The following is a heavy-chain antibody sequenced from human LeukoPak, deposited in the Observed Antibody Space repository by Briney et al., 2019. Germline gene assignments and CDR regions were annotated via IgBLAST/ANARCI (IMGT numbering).Heavy chain of an antibody. CDR2: IYYSGST. D-gene: IGHD6-19*01. CDR1: GGSISSSSYY. CDR3: ARLKVGWYHY. Sequence: SETLSLTCTVSGGSISSSSYYWGWIRQPPGKGLEWIGSIYYSGSTYYNPSLKSRVTISVDTSKNQFSLKLSSVTAADTAVYYRARLKVGWYHYWGQGTLVTVSS. J-gene: IGHJ4*02. V-gene: IGHV4-39*07.